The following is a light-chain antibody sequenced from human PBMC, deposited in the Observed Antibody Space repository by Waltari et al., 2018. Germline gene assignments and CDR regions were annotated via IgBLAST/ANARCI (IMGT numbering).Light chain of an antibody. CDR1: SSDFGGYY. V-gene: IGLV2-14*03. CDR2: DGS. J-gene: IGLJ2*01. CDR3: NTYRGSATVV. Sequence: QSALTQPASMSGPPGQSITISCTGTSSDFGGYYVSWYHQHPGKAPRLIIYDGSNRPSGFSARFSGSKSANTASLTISGLQAEDEADYYCNTYRGSATVVFGGGTRLTVL.